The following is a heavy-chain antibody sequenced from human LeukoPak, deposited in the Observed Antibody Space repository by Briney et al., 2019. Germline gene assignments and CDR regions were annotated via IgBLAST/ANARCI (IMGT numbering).Heavy chain of an antibody. V-gene: IGHV4-34*01. J-gene: IGHJ3*02. CDR3: ARTMVRGVRGAFDI. CDR2: INHSGST. CDR1: GGSFSGYY. Sequence: SETLSLTCAVYGGSFSGYYWSWIRQPPGKGLEWIGEINHSGSTNYNPSLKSRVTISVDTSKNQFSLKLSSVTAADTAVYYCARTMVRGVRGAFDIWGQGTMVTVSS. D-gene: IGHD3-10*01.